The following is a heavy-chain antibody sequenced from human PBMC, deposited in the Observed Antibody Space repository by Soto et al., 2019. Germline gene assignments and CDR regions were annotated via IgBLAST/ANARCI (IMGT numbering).Heavy chain of an antibody. D-gene: IGHD1-1*01. CDR1: GFTFSTYA. V-gene: IGHV3-23*01. Sequence: EVQLLESGGGLVQPGGSLRLSCAASGFTFSTYAMNWVRQAPGNGLEWVSAISGSGGSIHYADSVKGRSTISRDNSKRTLYLQMNSLRDEDTAVYHCVKGYWKGDVWGQGTTVTVSS. CDR3: VKGYWKGDV. J-gene: IGHJ6*02. CDR2: ISGSGGSI.